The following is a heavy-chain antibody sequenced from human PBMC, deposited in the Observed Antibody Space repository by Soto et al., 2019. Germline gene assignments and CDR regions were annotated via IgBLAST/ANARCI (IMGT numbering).Heavy chain of an antibody. Sequence: SETLSLTCAVSGYSISSGYYWGWLRQPPGKGLEWIGSSYHGGSTYYNPSLNSRVTLSIDMTNNHVALILNSVTAADTAVYYCARVGPWVPYYYDSSPYTFENWFDPWGQGTLVTVSS. J-gene: IGHJ5*02. V-gene: IGHV4-38-2*01. CDR1: GYSISSGYY. CDR3: ARVGPWVPYYYDSSPYTFENWFDP. D-gene: IGHD3-22*01. CDR2: SYHGGST.